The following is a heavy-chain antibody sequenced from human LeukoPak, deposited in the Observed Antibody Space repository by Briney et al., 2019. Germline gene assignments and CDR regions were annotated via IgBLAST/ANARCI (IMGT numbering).Heavy chain of an antibody. D-gene: IGHD2-15*01. J-gene: IGHJ4*02. CDR1: GFTFSSYA. Sequence: PGGSLRLSCAASGFTFSSYAMSWVRQAPGKGLEWVSGISGSGGGTRYADSVKGRFTISRDNSKNTLYLQMNSLRAEDTAVYYCAKDPTPTYCSGGRCYFDYWGQGTLVTVSS. CDR3: AKDPTPTYCSGGRCYFDY. V-gene: IGHV3-23*01. CDR2: ISGSGGGT.